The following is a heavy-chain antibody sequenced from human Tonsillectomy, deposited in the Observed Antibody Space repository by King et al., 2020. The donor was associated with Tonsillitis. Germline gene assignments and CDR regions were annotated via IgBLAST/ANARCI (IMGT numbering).Heavy chain of an antibody. Sequence: VQLVESGGGVVRPGGSLRLSCAASGFTFGDYGMSWVRQAPGKGLEWVSGINWNGGSTGYADSVKGRFTISRDHAKNSLYLQMNSLRAEDTAFYYCAGATYYYGSGTYRYWGQGTLVTVSS. CDR3: AGATYYYGSGTYRY. D-gene: IGHD3-10*01. CDR2: INWNGGST. V-gene: IGHV3-20*04. J-gene: IGHJ4*02. CDR1: GFTFGDYG.